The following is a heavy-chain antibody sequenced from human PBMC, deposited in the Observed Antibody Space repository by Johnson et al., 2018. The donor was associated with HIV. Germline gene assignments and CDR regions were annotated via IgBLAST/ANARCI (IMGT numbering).Heavy chain of an antibody. Sequence: VQLVESGGGVVQPGRSLRLSCVASGFTFDDYGMSWVRHAPGKGLEWVSVIFTAGEVYYADSVMGRFTISRDNSKNFLYLQMNSLIPEETAVYYCARDVRDLVTRGSFDVLGQVTVVTVSS. J-gene: IGHJ3*01. CDR2: IFTAGEV. CDR1: GFTFDDYG. D-gene: IGHD3-10*02. CDR3: ARDVRDLVTRGSFDV. V-gene: IGHV3-66*02.